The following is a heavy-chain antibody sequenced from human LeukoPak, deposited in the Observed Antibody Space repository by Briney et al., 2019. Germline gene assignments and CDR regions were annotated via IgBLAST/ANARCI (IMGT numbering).Heavy chain of an antibody. V-gene: IGHV1-8*01. J-gene: IGHJ4*02. D-gene: IGHD5-24*01. Sequence: GASVKVSCKASGYTFTSYDINWVRQATGQGLEWMGWMNPNSGNTGYAQKFQGRVTMTRNTSISTAYMELSSLRSEDTAVYYCASGDGYNGSLDYWGQGTLVTVSS. CDR3: ASGDGYNGSLDY. CDR2: MNPNSGNT. CDR1: GYTFTSYD.